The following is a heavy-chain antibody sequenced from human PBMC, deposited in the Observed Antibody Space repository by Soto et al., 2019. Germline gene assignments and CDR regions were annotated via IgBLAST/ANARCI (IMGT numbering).Heavy chain of an antibody. J-gene: IGHJ4*02. CDR2: IQYTGTT. D-gene: IGHD2-15*01. V-gene: IGHV4-59*01. CDR3: AKGAGWYPF. Sequence: SETLSLTCAVSGGSIISNYWWSWLRQPPGKGLAWIGFIQYTGTTXYNPSLKRRLTILLDRSKNQVSLNLNSVTAADTAMYYCAKGAGWYPFWGQGTLVTVSS. CDR1: GGSIISNYW.